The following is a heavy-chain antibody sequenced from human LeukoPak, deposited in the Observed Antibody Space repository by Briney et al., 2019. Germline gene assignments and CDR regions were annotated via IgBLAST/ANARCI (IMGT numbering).Heavy chain of an antibody. Sequence: GGSLRLSCAASGFTFSDYYMSWIRQASGKGLEWVSYISSSGSIIYYADSVKGRFTVSRDNAKNSLYLEMNSLRAEDTAVYYCARGSSGYSDSEIDYWGQGTLVTVSS. CDR1: GFTFSDYY. D-gene: IGHD3-22*01. J-gene: IGHJ4*02. V-gene: IGHV3-11*04. CDR3: ARGSSGYSDSEIDY. CDR2: ISSSGSII.